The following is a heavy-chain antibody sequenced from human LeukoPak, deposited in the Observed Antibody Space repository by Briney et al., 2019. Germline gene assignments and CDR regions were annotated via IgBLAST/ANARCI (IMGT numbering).Heavy chain of an antibody. CDR3: AGDFVVVPAAIAILSGWFDP. CDR2: INPNSGGT. J-gene: IGHJ5*02. V-gene: IGHV1-2*02. CDR1: GYTFTGYY. Sequence: ASVKVSCKASGYTFTGYYMHWVRQAPGQGLEWMGWINPNSGGTNSAQKFQGRVTMTRDTSISTAYMELSRLRSDDTAVYYCAGDFVVVPAAIAILSGWFDPWGQGTLVTVSS. D-gene: IGHD2-2*01.